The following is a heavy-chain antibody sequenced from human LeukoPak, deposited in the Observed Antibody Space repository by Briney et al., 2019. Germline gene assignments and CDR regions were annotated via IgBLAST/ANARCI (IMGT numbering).Heavy chain of an antibody. CDR2: TNSDGSST. V-gene: IGHV3-74*01. D-gene: IGHD2-2*02. CDR3: ARDPHDCSSTSCYNY. Sequence: GGSLRLPCAASGFTFSSYWMHWVRQAPGKGLVWVSRTNSDGSSTSYADSVKGRFTISRDNAKNTLYLQMNSLRAEDTAVYYCARDPHDCSSTSCYNYWGQGTLVTVSS. CDR1: GFTFSSYW. J-gene: IGHJ4*02.